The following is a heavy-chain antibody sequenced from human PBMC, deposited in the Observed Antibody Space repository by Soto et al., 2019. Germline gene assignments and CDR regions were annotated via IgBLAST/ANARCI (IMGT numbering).Heavy chain of an antibody. J-gene: IGHJ4*02. CDR2: ISSSSSYI. CDR1: GITFSSYS. V-gene: IGHV3-21*01. CDR3: AREPYYGSGDFDY. D-gene: IGHD3-10*01. Sequence: EVQLVESGGGLVKPGGSLRLSCAASGITFSSYSMNWVRQAPGKGLEWVSSISSSSSYIYYADSVKGRFTISRDNAKNSLYLQMNSLRAEDTAVYYCAREPYYGSGDFDYWGQGTLVTVSS.